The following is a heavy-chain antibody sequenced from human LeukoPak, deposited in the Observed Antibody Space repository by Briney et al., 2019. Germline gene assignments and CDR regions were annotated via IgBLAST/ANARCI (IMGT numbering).Heavy chain of an antibody. CDR2: IYYSGST. V-gene: IGHV4-59*08. Sequence: SETLSLTCNVSGGSINSYYWSWIRQPPGKGLEWIGYIYYSGSTNYNPSLKSRVTISVDTSKNQFSLKLSSVTAADTAVYYCARQSYDYGSGSHLDYWGQGTLVTVSS. CDR1: GGSINSYY. J-gene: IGHJ4*02. D-gene: IGHD3-10*01. CDR3: ARQSYDYGSGSHLDY.